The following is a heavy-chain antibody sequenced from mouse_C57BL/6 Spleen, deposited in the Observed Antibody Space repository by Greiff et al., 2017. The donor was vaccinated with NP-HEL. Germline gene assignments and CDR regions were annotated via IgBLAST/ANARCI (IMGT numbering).Heavy chain of an antibody. CDR3: ARVGGWYFDV. D-gene: IGHD1-1*02. CDR2: ISYDGSN. V-gene: IGHV3-6*01. CDR1: GYSITSGYY. Sequence: EVKLMESGPGLAKPSQSLSLTCSVTGYSITSGYYWNWIRQFPGNKLEWMGYISYDGSNNYNPSLKNRISITRDTSKNQFFLKLNSVTTEDTATYYCARVGGWYFDVWGTGTTVTVSS. J-gene: IGHJ1*03.